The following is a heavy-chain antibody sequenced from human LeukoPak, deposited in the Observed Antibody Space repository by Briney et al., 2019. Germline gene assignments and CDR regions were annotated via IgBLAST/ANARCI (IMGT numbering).Heavy chain of an antibody. CDR1: GGSFSGYY. V-gene: IGHV4-34*01. D-gene: IGHD3-22*01. Sequence: PSETLSLTCAVYGGSFSGYYWSWIRQPPGKGLEWIGEVNHSGSTNYNPSLKSRVTISVDTSKNQFSLKLSSVTAADTAVYYCARGHRDSSGYYSPFDYWGQRTLVTVSS. J-gene: IGHJ4*02. CDR3: ARGHRDSSGYYSPFDY. CDR2: VNHSGST.